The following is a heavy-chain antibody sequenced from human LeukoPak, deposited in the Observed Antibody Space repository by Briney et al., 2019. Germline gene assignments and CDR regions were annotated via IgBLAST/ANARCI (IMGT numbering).Heavy chain of an antibody. J-gene: IGHJ5*02. CDR2: IYYSGST. D-gene: IGHD1-26*01. CDR3: ARHRTGSYPVGFDP. Sequence: SETLSLTCTVSSGSIGSTNYYWAWIRQPPGKGLEWIGGIYYSGSTYYNPSLKSRVTISVDTSKNQFSLKLSSVTAADTAVYYCARHRTGSYPVGFDPWGQGTLVTVSS. CDR1: SGSIGSTNYY. V-gene: IGHV4-39*01.